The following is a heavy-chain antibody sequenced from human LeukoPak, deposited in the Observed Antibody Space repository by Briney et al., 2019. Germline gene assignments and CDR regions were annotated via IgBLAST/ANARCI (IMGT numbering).Heavy chain of an antibody. CDR3: ARVGSGYDWDY. CDR1: GFPISSGYY. CDR2: IYQTGST. J-gene: IGHJ4*02. Sequence: SETLSLTCIVSGFPISSGYYWGWIRQTPRKGLEWIGNIYQTGSTYYNPSLKSRVTISVDTSKNQFSLRLTSVTAADTAVYYCARVGSGYDWDYWGQGTLVTVSS. D-gene: IGHD5-12*01. V-gene: IGHV4-38-2*02.